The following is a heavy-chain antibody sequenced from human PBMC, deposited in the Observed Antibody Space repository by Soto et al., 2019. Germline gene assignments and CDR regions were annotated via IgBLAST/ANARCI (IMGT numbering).Heavy chain of an antibody. CDR1: GFTFSRFW. V-gene: IGHV3-74*01. CDR2: INTDGSST. Sequence: EVQLVESGGGLVQPGGSLRLSCAVSGFTFSRFWMHWVRQAPGEGLVWVSRINTDGSSTSYADSVKGRFTISRDNAKNTLYLKMNSLRVEDTAMYYCAKRGVDTFGLSYWGQGPLVTVSS. CDR3: AKRGVDTFGLSY. J-gene: IGHJ4*02. D-gene: IGHD3-10*01.